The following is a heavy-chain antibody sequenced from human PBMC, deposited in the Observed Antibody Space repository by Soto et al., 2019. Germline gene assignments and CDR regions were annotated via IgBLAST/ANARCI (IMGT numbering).Heavy chain of an antibody. CDR2: ISYDETNE. V-gene: IGHV3-30-3*01. J-gene: IGHJ4*02. D-gene: IGHD3-22*01. CDR1: GFTFSRYS. CDR3: SRAPFDSSGYFAY. Sequence: GGSLRLSCAASGFTFSRYSMHWVRQPPGKGLEWVAAISYDETNESYADSVKGRFTISRDSSKNTMFLQMNSLRPEDTAVYFCSRAPFDSSGYFAYWGQGTLVTVSS.